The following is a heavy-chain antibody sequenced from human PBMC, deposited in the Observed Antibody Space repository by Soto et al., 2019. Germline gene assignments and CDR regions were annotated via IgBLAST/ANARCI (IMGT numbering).Heavy chain of an antibody. CDR2: IYYSGST. V-gene: IGHV4-59*08. Sequence: SETLSLTCTVSGGSISSYYWSWIRQPPGKGLEWIGYIYYSGSTNYNPSLKSRVTISVDTSKNQFSLKLSSVTAADTAVYYCARRYKKLSNRLDPWGQGTLVTVSS. J-gene: IGHJ5*02. CDR3: ARRYKKLSNRLDP. D-gene: IGHD1-1*01. CDR1: GGSISSYY.